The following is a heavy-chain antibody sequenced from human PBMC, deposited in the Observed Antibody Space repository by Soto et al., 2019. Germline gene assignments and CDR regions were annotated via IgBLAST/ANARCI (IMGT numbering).Heavy chain of an antibody. Sequence: SETLSLTCTVSCGSISSGGYYCSFIRQHPGKGLEWIGYIYYSGSTYYNPSLKSRVTISVDTSKNQFSLKLSSVTAADTAVYYCARGYGDGYNFDYWGQGTLVTVSS. V-gene: IGHV4-31*03. CDR3: ARGYGDGYNFDY. CDR1: CGSISSGGYY. D-gene: IGHD5-12*01. CDR2: IYYSGST. J-gene: IGHJ4*02.